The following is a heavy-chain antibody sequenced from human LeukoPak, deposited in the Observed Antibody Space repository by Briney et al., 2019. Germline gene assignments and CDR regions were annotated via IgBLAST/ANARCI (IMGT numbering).Heavy chain of an antibody. V-gene: IGHV4-59*02. CDR2: IYYSGST. CDR3: ARVGDNYDRSGYYFDY. CDR1: GGSVSSYY. J-gene: IGHJ4*02. Sequence: PSETLSLTCIVSGGSVSSYYWTWMRQPPGKGLEWIGCIYYSGSTNYNPSLKSRVTISVDTSKNQFSLNLSSVTAADTAVYYCARVGDNYDRSGYYFDYWGQGTLVTVSS. D-gene: IGHD3-22*01.